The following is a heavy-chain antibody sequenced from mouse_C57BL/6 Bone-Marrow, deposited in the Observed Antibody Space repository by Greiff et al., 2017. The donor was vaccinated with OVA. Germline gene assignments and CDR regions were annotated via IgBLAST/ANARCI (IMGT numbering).Heavy chain of an antibody. Sequence: VQLQQSGAELVKPGASVKLSCKASGYTFTSYWMQWVKQRPGQGLAWIGEIDPSDSYTNYNQKFKGKATLTVDTSSSTAYMQLSSLTSEDSAVYYCASAVFAYWGQGTLVTVSA. CDR1: GYTFTSYW. CDR3: ASAVFAY. V-gene: IGHV1-50*01. J-gene: IGHJ3*01. CDR2: IDPSDSYT.